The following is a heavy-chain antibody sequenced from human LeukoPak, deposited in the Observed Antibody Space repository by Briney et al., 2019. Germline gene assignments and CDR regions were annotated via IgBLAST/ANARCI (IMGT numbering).Heavy chain of an antibody. V-gene: IGHV4-39*01. Sequence: SETLSLTCTVSGGSISSSSYYWGWIRQPPGKGLEWIGSIYYSGSTYYNPSLKSRVTISVDTSKNQFSLKLSSVTAADTAVYYCARLEGTGYYYGLFDPWGQGTLVTVSS. CDR2: IYYSGST. J-gene: IGHJ5*02. CDR3: ARLEGTGYYYGLFDP. D-gene: IGHD3-10*01. CDR1: GGSISSSSYY.